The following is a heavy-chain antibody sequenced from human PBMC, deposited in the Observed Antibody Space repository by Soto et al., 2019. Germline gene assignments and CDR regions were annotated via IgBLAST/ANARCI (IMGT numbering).Heavy chain of an antibody. CDR3: ARAQSSGPTVWFDP. V-gene: IGHV4-59*01. CDR2: IYYSGST. D-gene: IGHD6-19*01. CDR1: GGSISSYY. J-gene: IGHJ5*02. Sequence: KTSETLSLTCTVSGGSISSYYWSWIRQPPGKGLEWIGYIYYSGSTNYNPSLKSRVTISVDTSKNQFSLKLSSVTAADTAVYYCARAQSSGPTVWFDPWGQGTLVTVSS.